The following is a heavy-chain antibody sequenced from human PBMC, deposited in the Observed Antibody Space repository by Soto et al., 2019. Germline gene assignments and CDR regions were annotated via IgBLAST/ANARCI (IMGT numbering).Heavy chain of an antibody. J-gene: IGHJ4*02. V-gene: IGHV4-59*01. CDR1: GGSISSYY. CDR2: IYYNEST. CDR3: ARDILVGGYSGYFFDS. Sequence: PXXTLSLPFTVSGGSISSYYWRWIRQPPGKGLEWIGYIYYNESTNYNHSLRSRVTISVDTSKSQSSLRLSSVTAADTAVYYCARDILVGGYSGYFFDSWGQGTLVTVSS. D-gene: IGHD5-12*01.